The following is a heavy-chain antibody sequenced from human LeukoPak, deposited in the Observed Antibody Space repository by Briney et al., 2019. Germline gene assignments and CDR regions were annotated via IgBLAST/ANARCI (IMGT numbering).Heavy chain of an antibody. J-gene: IGHJ6*02. V-gene: IGHV1-8*01. CDR3: ARERIMITFGGVIAEPLYYYYGMDV. CDR2: MNPNSGNT. CDR1: GYTFTSYD. D-gene: IGHD3-16*02. Sequence: ASVKVSCKASGYTFTSYDINWVRQATGQGLEWMGWMNPNSGNTGYAQKFQGRVTMTRNTSISTAYMELSSLRSEDTAVYYCARERIMITFGGVIAEPLYYYYGMDVWGQGTTVTVSS.